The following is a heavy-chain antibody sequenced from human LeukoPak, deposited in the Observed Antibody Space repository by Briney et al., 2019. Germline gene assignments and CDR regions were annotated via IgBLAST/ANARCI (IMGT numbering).Heavy chain of an antibody. V-gene: IGHV5-51*01. CDR2: IYPGDSDT. Sequence: PGESLKISCKGSGYSFTSYWIGWVRQMPGKGLGWMGIIYPGDSDTRYSPSFQGQVTISADKSISTAYLQWSSLKASDTAMYYCACSLRREMATIREVFGGNAFDIWGQGTMVTVSS. J-gene: IGHJ3*02. CDR3: ACSLRREMATIREVFGGNAFDI. CDR1: GYSFTSYW. D-gene: IGHD5-24*01.